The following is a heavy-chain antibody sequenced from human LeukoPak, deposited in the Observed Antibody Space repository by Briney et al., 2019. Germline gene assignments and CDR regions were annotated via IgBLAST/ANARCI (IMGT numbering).Heavy chain of an antibody. CDR3: AKGSYGDYLDY. CDR1: GFTFSSYG. J-gene: IGHJ4*02. V-gene: IGHV3-33*06. D-gene: IGHD4-17*01. Sequence: GGPLRLSCAASGFTFSSYGMHWVRQAPGRGLEWVAVIWYDGSNKYYADSVKGRFTISRDNSKNTLYLQMNSLRAEDTAVYHCAKGSYGDYLDYWGQGTLVTVSS. CDR2: IWYDGSNK.